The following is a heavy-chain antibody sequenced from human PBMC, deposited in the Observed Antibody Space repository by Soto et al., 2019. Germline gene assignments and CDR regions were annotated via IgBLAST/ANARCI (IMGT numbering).Heavy chain of an antibody. D-gene: IGHD4-17*01. Sequence: QLQLQESGPGMVKPSETLSLTCTVSGGSISSSGYYWGWIRQPPGKGLEWSGNIYDSGSTYYNPSLKSRVTISVDTSKHQFSLKVSSVTAADTAVDYCARQGTTVTSKVDYWGQGTLVTI. CDR3: ARQGTTVTSKVDY. CDR1: GGSISSSGYY. J-gene: IGHJ4*02. CDR2: IYDSGST. V-gene: IGHV4-39*01.